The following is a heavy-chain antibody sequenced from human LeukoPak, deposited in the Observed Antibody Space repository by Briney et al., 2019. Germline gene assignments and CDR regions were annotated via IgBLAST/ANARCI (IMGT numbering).Heavy chain of an antibody. Sequence: PSETLSLTCTVSGDSISSGDYYWSWIRQPPGKGLEWIGYIYYSGSTYYNPSLKSRVTISVDTSKNQFSLKLNSVTAADTAVYYCARVARVVPAAMPAFDYWGQGTLVTVSS. D-gene: IGHD2-2*01. CDR3: ARVARVVPAAMPAFDY. J-gene: IGHJ4*02. V-gene: IGHV4-30-4*08. CDR2: IYYSGST. CDR1: GDSISSGDYY.